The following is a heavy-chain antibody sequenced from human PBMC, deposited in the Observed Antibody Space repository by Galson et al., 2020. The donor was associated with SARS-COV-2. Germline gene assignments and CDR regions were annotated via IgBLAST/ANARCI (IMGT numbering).Heavy chain of an antibody. J-gene: IGHJ3*02. CDR1: GGTFSSYA. CDR2: IIPIFGTA. D-gene: IGHD5-12*01. CDR3: AREGVEMATISAFDI. V-gene: IGHV1-69*13. Sequence: SVKVSCKASGGTFSSYAISWVRQAPGQGLEWMGGIIPIFGTANYAQKFQGRVTITADESMSTAYMELSSLRSEDTAVYYCAREGVEMATISAFDIWGQGTMVTVSS.